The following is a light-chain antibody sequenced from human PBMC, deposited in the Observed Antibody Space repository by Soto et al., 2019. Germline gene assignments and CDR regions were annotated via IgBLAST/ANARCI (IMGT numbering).Light chain of an antibody. V-gene: IGKV1-33*01. CDR2: DAS. CDR3: QHYNSYSEA. Sequence: DIQMTQSPSSLSASVGDRVTITCQASQDIINYLNWYQQKPGKAPKLLIYDASNLETGVPSRFSGSGSGTEFTLTISSLQPDDFATYYCQHYNSYSEAFGQGTKVDIK. CDR1: QDIINY. J-gene: IGKJ1*01.